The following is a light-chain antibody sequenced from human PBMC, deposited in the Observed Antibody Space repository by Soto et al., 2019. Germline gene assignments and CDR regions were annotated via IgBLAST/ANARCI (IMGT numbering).Light chain of an antibody. V-gene: IGKV3-11*01. CDR1: QSVSSY. Sequence: EIVLTQSPATLSLSPGERATLSCRASQSVSSYLAWYQQKPGQAPRLLIYDASNRATGIPARFSGSGSGTDFTLTIGSLEPEDFAVYYCQQRSNWLTFGGATKVEIK. J-gene: IGKJ4*01. CDR3: QQRSNWLT. CDR2: DAS.